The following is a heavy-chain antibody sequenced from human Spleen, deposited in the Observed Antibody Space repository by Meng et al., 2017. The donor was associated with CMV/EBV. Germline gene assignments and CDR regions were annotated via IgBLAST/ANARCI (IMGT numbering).Heavy chain of an antibody. V-gene: IGHV1-2*02. D-gene: IGHD2-2*01. CDR2: INPNSGGT. Sequence: QGQVVESGAEVKKPGASVKVSCKASGYTFTGYYMHWVRQAPGQGLEWMGWINPNSGGTNYAQKFQGRVTMTRDTSISTAYMELSRLRSDDTAVYYCARGSIIPAARGTYFDYWGQGTLVTVSS. J-gene: IGHJ4*01. CDR3: ARGSIIPAARGTYFDY. CDR1: GYTFTGYY.